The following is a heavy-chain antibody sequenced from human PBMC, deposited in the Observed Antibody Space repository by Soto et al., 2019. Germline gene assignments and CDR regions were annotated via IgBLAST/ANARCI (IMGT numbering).Heavy chain of an antibody. CDR1: GGTFSSYA. Sequence: SVKVSCKASGGTFSSYAISWVRQAPGQGLEWMGGIIPIFGTANYAQKFQGRVTITADESTSTAYMELSSLRSEDTAVYYCARGDWNYGSPYYYYGTDVWGQGTTVTVSS. CDR3: ARGDWNYGSPYYYYGTDV. D-gene: IGHD1-7*01. J-gene: IGHJ6*02. V-gene: IGHV1-69*13. CDR2: IIPIFGTA.